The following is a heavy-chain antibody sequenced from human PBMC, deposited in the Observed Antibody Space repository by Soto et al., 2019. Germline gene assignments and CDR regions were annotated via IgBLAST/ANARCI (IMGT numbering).Heavy chain of an antibody. CDR3: VMRDLVYSRSPQNFYYYYYGIDV. J-gene: IGHJ6*02. Sequence: PGGSLRLSCSASGFTFRSYGMHWVRQAPGKGLEYVSGISSSGGSTNYADSVKGRFNISRDNSNNTLYLQMTSLRAEDSAVYYCVMRDLVYSRSPQNFYYYYYGIDVWGQGTTVTVSS. D-gene: IGHD6-6*01. CDR2: ISSSGGST. V-gene: IGHV3-64D*06. CDR1: GFTFRSYG.